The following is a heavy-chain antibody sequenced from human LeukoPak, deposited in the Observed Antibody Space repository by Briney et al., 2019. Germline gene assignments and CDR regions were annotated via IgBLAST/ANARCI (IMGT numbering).Heavy chain of an antibody. V-gene: IGHV3-7*01. D-gene: IGHD2-2*02. CDR2: IKQDGSEK. CDR3: ARMSGYCSRTSRYTPPFDY. CDR1: GFTFSNYW. J-gene: IGHJ4*02. Sequence: GGSLRLSCAASGFTFSNYWMSWVRQAPGKGLEWVANIKQDGSEKYYVDSVKGRFTISRDNAKNSLYLQMNSLRAEDTAVYYCARMSGYCSRTSRYTPPFDYWGQGTLVTVSS.